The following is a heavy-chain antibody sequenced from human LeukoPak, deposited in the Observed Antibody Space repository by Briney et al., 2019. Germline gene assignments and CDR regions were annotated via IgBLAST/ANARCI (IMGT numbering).Heavy chain of an antibody. CDR3: ARDGGGVTDY. V-gene: IGHV3-9*01. CDR2: ISWNGGSA. Sequence: GRSLRLSCAASGFTFDDYVMHWVRQAPGKGLEWVSGISWNGGSAGYADSVKGRFTISRDNAKNTLYLQMNSLRAEDTAVYYCARDGGGVTDYWGQGTLVTVSS. J-gene: IGHJ4*02. D-gene: IGHD3-16*01. CDR1: GFTFDDYV.